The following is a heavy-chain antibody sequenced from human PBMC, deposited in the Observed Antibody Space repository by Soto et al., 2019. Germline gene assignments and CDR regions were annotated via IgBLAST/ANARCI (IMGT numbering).Heavy chain of an antibody. V-gene: IGHV4-59*01. CDR3: ARHNYGSGSTYFDY. CDR1: GGSISSYY. Sequence: ETLSLTCTVSGGSISSYYWSWIRQPPGKGLEWIGYIYYSGSTNYNPSLKSRVTISVDTSKNQFSLKLSSVTAADTAVYYCARHNYGSGSTYFDYWGQGTLVTVSS. D-gene: IGHD3-10*01. J-gene: IGHJ4*02. CDR2: IYYSGST.